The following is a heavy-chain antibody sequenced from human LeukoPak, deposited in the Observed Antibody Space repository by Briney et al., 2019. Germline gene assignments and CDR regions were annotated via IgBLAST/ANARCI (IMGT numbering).Heavy chain of an antibody. CDR2: ISGSGGST. CDR1: GFTFSSYA. V-gene: IGHV3-23*01. J-gene: IGHJ4*02. CDR3: AKAPLGSRVQLWSFFDY. Sequence: GGSLRLSCAASGFTFSSYAMSWVRQAPGKGLEWVSAISGSGGSTYYADSVKGRFTISRDNSKNTLYLQMNSLRAEDTAVYYCAKAPLGSRVQLWSFFDYWGQGTLVTVSP. D-gene: IGHD5-18*01.